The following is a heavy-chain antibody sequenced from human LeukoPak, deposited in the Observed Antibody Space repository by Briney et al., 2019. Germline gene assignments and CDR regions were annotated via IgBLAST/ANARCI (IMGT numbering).Heavy chain of an antibody. CDR1: GYTFTSYY. Sequence: ASVKVSCKASGYTFTSYYMHWVRQAPGQGLEWMGIINPSGGSTSYAQKFQGRVTMTRDTSISTAYMELSRLRSDDTAAYYCARDKAVTTEVTQYFQHWGQGTLVTVSS. CDR3: ARDKAVTTEVTQYFQH. J-gene: IGHJ1*01. V-gene: IGHV1-46*01. CDR2: INPSGGST. D-gene: IGHD4-23*01.